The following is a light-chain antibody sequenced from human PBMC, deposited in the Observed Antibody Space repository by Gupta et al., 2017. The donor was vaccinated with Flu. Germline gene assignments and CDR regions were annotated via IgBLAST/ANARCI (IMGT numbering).Light chain of an antibody. CDR1: QSVLYSSNNKNY. Sequence: DFVMTQSPDSLAVSLGERATINCKSSQSVLYSSNNKNYLAWYQQKPGQPPKLLIYWASTRESGVPDRFSGSGSGTDFTLTINSLQAEDVAVYYCQQYYANPCSFGQGTKLEIK. CDR2: WAS. J-gene: IGKJ2*04. V-gene: IGKV4-1*01. CDR3: QQYYANPCS.